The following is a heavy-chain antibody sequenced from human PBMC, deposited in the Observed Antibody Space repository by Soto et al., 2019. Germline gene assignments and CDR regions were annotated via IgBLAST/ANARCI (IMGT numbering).Heavy chain of an antibody. Sequence: QVQLVQSGAEVREPGASVKVSCKASGYSFTSLDINWVRQTAGQGLEWMGWMQPSTGRTGYAQKFQRRVTMTWDTSINTAYMELTTLTSDDTAFYYCARGVSAGVDYWGQGTLVTVSS. J-gene: IGHJ4*02. D-gene: IGHD1-26*01. CDR1: GYSFTSLD. CDR2: MQPSTGRT. CDR3: ARGVSAGVDY. V-gene: IGHV1-8*01.